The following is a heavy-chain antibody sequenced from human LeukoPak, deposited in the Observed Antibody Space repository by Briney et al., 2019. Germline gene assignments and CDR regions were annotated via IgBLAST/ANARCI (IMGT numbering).Heavy chain of an antibody. J-gene: IGHJ3*02. V-gene: IGHV4-4*02. D-gene: IGHD6-13*01. CDR3: ASLCPYSSSCFGAFDI. Sequence: SGTLSLTCAVSGGSISSSNWWSWVRPPPGKGLEWIGEIYHSGSTNYNPSLKSRVTISVDKSKNQFSLKLSSVTAADTAVYYCASLCPYSSSCFGAFDIWGQGTMVTVSS. CDR1: GGSISSSNW. CDR2: IYHSGST.